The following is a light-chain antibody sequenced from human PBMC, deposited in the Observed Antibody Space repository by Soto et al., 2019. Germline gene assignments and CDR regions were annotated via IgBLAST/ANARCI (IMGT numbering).Light chain of an antibody. CDR3: QQYYSYSRT. CDR1: QCISSY. Sequence: AIRMTQSPSSLSASTGDRVTITCRASQCISSYLAWYQQKPGKAPKLLIYAASTLQSGFPSRFSGSGAGTDFTLTISCLQSEDFATYYCQQYYSYSRTFGQGTKVEIK. CDR2: AAS. J-gene: IGKJ1*01. V-gene: IGKV1-8*01.